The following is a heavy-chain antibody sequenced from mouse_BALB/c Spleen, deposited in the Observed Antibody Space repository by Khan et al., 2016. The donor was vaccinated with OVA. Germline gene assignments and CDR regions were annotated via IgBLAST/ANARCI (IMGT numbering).Heavy chain of an antibody. V-gene: IGHV5-6-5*01. J-gene: IGHJ2*01. CDR3: AREAYRYDEYYFDY. CDR2: ISSGGST. Sequence: EVELVESGGSPVKPGGSLKLSCAVSGFTFSSYVMSWVRQTPEKRLEWVASISSGGSTYYSDSVKGRFTISIENAMNIENQQMSSLKSEDMAIYYCAREAYRYDEYYFDYWGQGTTLTVSS. D-gene: IGHD2-14*01. CDR1: GFTFSSYV.